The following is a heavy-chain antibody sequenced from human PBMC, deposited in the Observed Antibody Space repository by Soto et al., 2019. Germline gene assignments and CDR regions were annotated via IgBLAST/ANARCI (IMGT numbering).Heavy chain of an antibody. CDR1: GYTSTRHW. CDR3: ALENYSQSSGRIGWHFDH. D-gene: IGHD3-22*01. CDR2: INPSGDTT. V-gene: IGHV1-46*04. Sequence: SVKVSCKASGYTSTRHWMHWVRHAPGQGLEWMGVINPSGDTTVYAQKLQGRVTMTRDTSANTVYMELSSLRSEDTAVYYCALENYSQSSGRIGWHFDHWG. J-gene: IGHJ2*01.